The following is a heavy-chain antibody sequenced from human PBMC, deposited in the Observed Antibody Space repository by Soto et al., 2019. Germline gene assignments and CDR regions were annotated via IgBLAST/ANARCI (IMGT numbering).Heavy chain of an antibody. J-gene: IGHJ4*02. CDR1: GFTFSNYG. V-gene: IGHV3-23*01. CDR2: ISGSGGST. D-gene: IGHD3-10*01. CDR3: AKGEGNRGSGSYYNFAY. Sequence: GGSLRLSCAVSGFTFSNYGMSWVRQAPGKGLAWVSTISGSGGSTSYADSVRGRFTISRDNSKNTLYLQMNSLRAEDTAIYYCAKGEGNRGSGSYYNFAYWGQGTLVTVSS.